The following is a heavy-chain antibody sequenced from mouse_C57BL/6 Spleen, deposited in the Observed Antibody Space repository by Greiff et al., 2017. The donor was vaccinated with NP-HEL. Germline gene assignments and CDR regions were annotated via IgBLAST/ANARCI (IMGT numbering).Heavy chain of an antibody. CDR1: GYTFTSYW. CDR3: ARSVPFITTVVAPLDY. D-gene: IGHD1-1*01. V-gene: IGHV1-72*01. CDR2: IDPPSGGT. J-gene: IGHJ2*01. Sequence: QVQLQQPGAELVKPGASVKLSCKASGYTFTSYWMHWVKQRPGRGLEWIGMIDPPSGGTQYNDTFKRKAPLTVDQPSSTAYMQLSSLTSEDSAVYDCARSVPFITTVVAPLDYWGQGTTLTVSS.